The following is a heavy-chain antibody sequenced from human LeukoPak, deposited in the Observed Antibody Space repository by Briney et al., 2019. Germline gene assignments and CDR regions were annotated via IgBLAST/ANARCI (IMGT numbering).Heavy chain of an antibody. CDR3: ARDLYCGGDCYSGGYYYYYMDV. CDR2: IYTSGST. J-gene: IGHJ6*03. V-gene: IGHV4-4*07. D-gene: IGHD2-21*02. Sequence: SETLSLTCTDSGGSISGYYWSWIRQPAGKGLEWIGRIYTSGSTNYNPSLQSRVTMSVDTSKNQFSLKLSSVTAADTAVYYCARDLYCGGDCYSGGYYYYYMDVWGKGTTVTVSS. CDR1: GGSISGYY.